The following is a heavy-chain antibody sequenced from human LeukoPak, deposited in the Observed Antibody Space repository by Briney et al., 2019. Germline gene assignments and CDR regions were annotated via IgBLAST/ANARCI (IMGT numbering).Heavy chain of an antibody. CDR2: IFYRGST. CDR3: ARTDYYDSGLLDY. V-gene: IGHV4-39*07. Sequence: PSETLSLTCTVSGGSISSSSYYWGWIRQPPGKGLEWIGSIFYRGSTYYNPSLKSRVTISVDTSKNQFSLKLSSVTAADTAVYHCARTDYYDSGLLDYWGQGTLVTVSS. CDR1: GGSISSSSYY. D-gene: IGHD3-22*01. J-gene: IGHJ4*02.